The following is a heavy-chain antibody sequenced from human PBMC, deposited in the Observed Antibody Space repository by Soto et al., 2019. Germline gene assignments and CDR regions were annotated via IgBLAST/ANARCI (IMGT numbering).Heavy chain of an antibody. J-gene: IGHJ4*02. CDR1: GFTFSSYG. V-gene: IGHV3-30*18. CDR3: AKDRVVGAVAGPLFDY. D-gene: IGHD6-19*01. Sequence: GGSLRLSCAASGFTFSSYGMHWVRQAPGKGLEWVAVISYDGSNKYYADSVKGRFTISRDNSKNTLYLQMNSLRAEDTAVYYCAKDRVVGAVAGPLFDYWGQGTLVTV. CDR2: ISYDGSNK.